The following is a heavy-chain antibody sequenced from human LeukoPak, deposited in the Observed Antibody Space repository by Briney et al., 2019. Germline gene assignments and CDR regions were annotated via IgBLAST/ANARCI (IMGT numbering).Heavy chain of an antibody. CDR1: GGSISSSSYY. V-gene: IGHV4-39*07. Sequence: KPSETLSLTCTVSGGSISSSSYYWGWIRQPPGKGLEWIGTIYYSGSTYYNPSLKSRATISVDTSKNQFSLKLNSVTAADTAVYYCARIQLWFHWFDPWGQGTLVTVSS. D-gene: IGHD5-18*01. CDR2: IYYSGST. CDR3: ARIQLWFHWFDP. J-gene: IGHJ5*02.